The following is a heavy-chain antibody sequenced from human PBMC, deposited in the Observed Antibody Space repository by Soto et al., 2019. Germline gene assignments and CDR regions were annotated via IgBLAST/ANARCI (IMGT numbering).Heavy chain of an antibody. J-gene: IGHJ6*02. CDR2: IIPIFGTA. CDR1: GGTFSSYA. D-gene: IGHD3-10*01. Sequence: GASVKVSCKASGGTFSSYAISWVRQAPGQGLEWMGGIIPIFGTANYAQKFQGRVTITADESTSTAYMELSSLRSEDTAVYYCARDKTTMVRGVINYYYYGMDVWGQGTTVTVSS. CDR3: ARDKTTMVRGVINYYYYGMDV. V-gene: IGHV1-69*13.